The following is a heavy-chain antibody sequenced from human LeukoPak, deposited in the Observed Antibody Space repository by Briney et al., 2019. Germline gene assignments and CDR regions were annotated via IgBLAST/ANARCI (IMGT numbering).Heavy chain of an antibody. CDR2: IYYSGST. Sequence: SETLSLTCTVSGGSISSYYLSWIRQPPGKGLEWIGYIYYSGSTNYNPSLKSRVTISVDTSKNQFSLKLTSVTAADTAVYSCARGRGPNDYWGQGTLVTVSS. CDR3: ARGRGPNDY. J-gene: IGHJ4*02. D-gene: IGHD3-10*01. CDR1: GGSISSYY. V-gene: IGHV4-59*01.